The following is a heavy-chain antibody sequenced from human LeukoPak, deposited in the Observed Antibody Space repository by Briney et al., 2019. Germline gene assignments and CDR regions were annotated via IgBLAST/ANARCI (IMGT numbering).Heavy chain of an antibody. V-gene: IGHV3-7*01. CDR1: GFTFSSYW. Sequence: PGGSLRLSCAASGFTFSSYWMSWVRQAPGKGLEWVANIKQDGSEKYYVDSVKGRFTISRDNAKNSLYLQMNSLRAEDTAVYYCARDYRYGWFGELSYYYYGMDVWGQGTTVTVSS. CDR2: IKQDGSEK. J-gene: IGHJ6*02. CDR3: ARDYRYGWFGELSYYYYGMDV. D-gene: IGHD3-10*01.